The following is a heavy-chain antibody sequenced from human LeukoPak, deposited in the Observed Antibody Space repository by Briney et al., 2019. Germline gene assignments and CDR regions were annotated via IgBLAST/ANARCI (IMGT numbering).Heavy chain of an antibody. J-gene: IGHJ6*03. CDR1: GYTFTSYD. V-gene: IGHV1-8*01. D-gene: IGHD5-18*01. CDR3: AKRGYSYGLQYYYYYYMDV. CDR2: MNPNSGNT. Sequence: ASVKVSCKASGYTFTSYDINWVRQATGQGLEWMGWMNPNSGNTGYAQKFQGRVTMTRNTSISTAYMELSSLRSEDTAVYYCAKRGYSYGLQYYYYYYMDVWGEGTTVTVSS.